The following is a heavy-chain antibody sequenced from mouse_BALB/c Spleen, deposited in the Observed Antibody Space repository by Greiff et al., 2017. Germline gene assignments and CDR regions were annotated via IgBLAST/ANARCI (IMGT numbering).Heavy chain of an antibody. CDR2: IYPYNGGT. J-gene: IGHJ3*01. CDR1: GYTFTDYN. Sequence: EVQLQESGPELVKPGASVKISCKASGYTFTDYNMHWVKQSHGKSLEWIGYIYPYNGGTGYNQKFKSKATLTVDNSSSTAYMELRSLTSEDSAVYYCARDDYDDRFAYWGQGTLVTVSA. V-gene: IGHV1S29*02. D-gene: IGHD2-4*01. CDR3: ARDDYDDRFAY.